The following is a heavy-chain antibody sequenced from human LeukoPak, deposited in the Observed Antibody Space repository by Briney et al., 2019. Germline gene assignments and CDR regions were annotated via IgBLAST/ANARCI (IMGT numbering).Heavy chain of an antibody. CDR3: ARDQQLAYLAY. D-gene: IGHD6-6*01. V-gene: IGHV3-48*03. CDR2: ISSSGSTI. J-gene: IGHJ4*02. Sequence: GGSLRLSCAASGFTFSSYEMNWVRQAPGKGLEWVSYISSSGSTIYYADSVKRRFTISRDNAKNSLYLQMNSLRAEDTAVYYCARDQQLAYLAYWGQGTLVTVSS. CDR1: GFTFSSYE.